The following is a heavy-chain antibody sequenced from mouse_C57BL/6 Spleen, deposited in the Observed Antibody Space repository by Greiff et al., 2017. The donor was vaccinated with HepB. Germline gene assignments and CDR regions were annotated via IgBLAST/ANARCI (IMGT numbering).Heavy chain of an antibody. J-gene: IGHJ3*01. Sequence: VQLQQSGAELVRPGASVKLSCTASGFNIKDDYMHWVKQRPEQGLEWIGWIDPENGDTEYASKFQGKATIKADKSSNTAYLQLSSLTSEDTAVYYGATPIRGMRWFAYWGQGTLVTVSA. D-gene: IGHD1-1*01. CDR3: ATPIRGMRWFAY. CDR2: IDPENGDT. CDR1: GFNIKDDY. V-gene: IGHV14-4*01.